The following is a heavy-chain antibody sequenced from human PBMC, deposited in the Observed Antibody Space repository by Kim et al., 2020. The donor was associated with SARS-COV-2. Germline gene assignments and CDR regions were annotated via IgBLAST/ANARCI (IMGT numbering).Heavy chain of an antibody. J-gene: IGHJ4*02. CDR1: GGSISSGGYY. Sequence: SETLSLTCTVSGGSISSGGYYWSWIRQHPGKGLEWIGYIYYSGSTYYNPSLKSRVTISVDTSKNQFSLKLSSVTAADTAVYYCARGGYGDYGYWGQGTLVTVSS. CDR2: IYYSGST. V-gene: IGHV4-31*03. CDR3: ARGGYGDYGY. D-gene: IGHD4-17*01.